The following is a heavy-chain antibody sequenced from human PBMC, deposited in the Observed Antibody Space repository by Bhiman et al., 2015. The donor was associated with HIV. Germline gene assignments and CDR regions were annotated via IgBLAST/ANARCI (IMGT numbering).Heavy chain of an antibody. CDR3: ARGRWVGDSRGETFDY. J-gene: IGHJ4*02. Sequence: VQLVESGGGVVQPGRSLRLSCAASGFTFSSYAMHWVRQAPGKGLEWVAVISYDGSNKYYADSVKGRFTISRDNSKNTLYLQMNSLRAEDTAVYYCARGRWVGDSRGETFDYWGQGTLVTVSS. CDR2: ISYDGSNK. D-gene: IGHD3-22*01. CDR1: GFTFSSYA. V-gene: IGHV3-30-3*01.